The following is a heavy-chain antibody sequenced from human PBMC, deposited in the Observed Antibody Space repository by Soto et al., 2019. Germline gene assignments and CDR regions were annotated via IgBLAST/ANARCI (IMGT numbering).Heavy chain of an antibody. Sequence: PGESLKISCKGSGYSFTSNWIGWVRQMPGKSLEWMGIIHPGDSSTRYSPSFQGQVTISADKSISTAYLQWSGLKASDTAMYYCAKWPVGASRNWFDPWGQGTLVTVSS. CDR1: GYSFTSNW. D-gene: IGHD1-26*01. V-gene: IGHV5-51*01. CDR2: IHPGDSST. CDR3: AKWPVGASRNWFDP. J-gene: IGHJ5*02.